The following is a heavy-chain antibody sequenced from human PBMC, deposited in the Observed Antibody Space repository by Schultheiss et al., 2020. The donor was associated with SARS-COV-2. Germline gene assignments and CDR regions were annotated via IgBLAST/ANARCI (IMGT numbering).Heavy chain of an antibody. V-gene: IGHV3-33*01. CDR1: GFTVSSYD. CDR3: ARVGRDCSHGVCYNAEYFQH. J-gene: IGHJ1*01. D-gene: IGHD2-8*01. Sequence: GGSLRLSCAASGFTVSSYDMHWVRQAPGKGLEWVAVMWLDGSNTYYADSVKGRFTISRDNSKNTLFLQMDSLRADDTAVYYCARVGRDCSHGVCYNAEYFQHWGQGTLVTVSS. CDR2: MWLDGSNT.